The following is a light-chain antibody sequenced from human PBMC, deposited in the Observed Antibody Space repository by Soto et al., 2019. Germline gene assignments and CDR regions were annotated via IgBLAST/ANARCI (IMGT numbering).Light chain of an antibody. Sequence: EIVMTQSPATLSVSPGERATLSCRASQSVSSKLGWYQQKPGQAPRLLIYDASTRATGVPARFSGSGSGTEFTLTISSLQSEAFAVYYCQQYNNWPPLTFGGGTKVEIK. CDR2: DAS. V-gene: IGKV3-15*01. J-gene: IGKJ4*01. CDR1: QSVSSK. CDR3: QQYNNWPPLT.